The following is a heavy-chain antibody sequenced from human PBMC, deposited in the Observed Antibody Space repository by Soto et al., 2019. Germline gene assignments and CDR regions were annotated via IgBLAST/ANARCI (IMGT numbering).Heavy chain of an antibody. Sequence: PSETLSLTCTVSGGSISSGDYYWSWIRQPPGKGLEWIGYIYHSGSTYYNPSLKSRVTISVDTSKNQFSLKLISVTAADTAVYYCAEGGGYCTNGVCYSYYGMDVWGQGTTVTVSS. D-gene: IGHD2-8*01. J-gene: IGHJ6*02. CDR1: GGSISSGDYY. V-gene: IGHV4-30-4*01. CDR2: IYHSGST. CDR3: AEGGGYCTNGVCYSYYGMDV.